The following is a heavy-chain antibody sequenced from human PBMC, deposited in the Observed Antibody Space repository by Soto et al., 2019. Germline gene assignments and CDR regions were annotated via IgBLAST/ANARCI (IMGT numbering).Heavy chain of an antibody. D-gene: IGHD3-10*01. J-gene: IGHJ6*02. Sequence: ASVKVSCKAPADTFTSYYMHWVRQAPGQGLEWMGWINPNSGGTNYAQKFQGRVTMTRDTSISTAYMELSRLRSDDTAVYYCARGGSLWFGFPSSYYYYGMDVWGQGTTVTVSS. CDR3: ARGGSLWFGFPSSYYYYGMDV. CDR2: INPNSGGT. CDR1: ADTFTSYY. V-gene: IGHV1-2*02.